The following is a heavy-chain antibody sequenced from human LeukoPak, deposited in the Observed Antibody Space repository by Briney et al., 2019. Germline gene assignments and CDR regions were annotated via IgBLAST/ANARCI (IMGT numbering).Heavy chain of an antibody. CDR1: GYTFTNNY. J-gene: IGHJ4*02. CDR2: IYPRDGST. V-gene: IGHV1-46*01. CDR3: ARDQEGFDY. Sequence: ASVKVSCKASGYTFTNNYLHWVRQAPGRGLEWMGMIYPRDGSTSYAQNFQGRDTVTRDTSTTTVHMELRGLRSEDTAVYYCARDQEGFDYWGQGTVVTVSS.